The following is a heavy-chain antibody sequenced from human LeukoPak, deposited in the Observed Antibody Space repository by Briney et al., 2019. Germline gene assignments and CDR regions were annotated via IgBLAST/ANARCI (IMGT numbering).Heavy chain of an antibody. CDR2: MSYDGNNK. V-gene: IGHV3-30-3*01. CDR1: AFTFRIYA. CDR3: ARSYDSRASWSAFDI. J-gene: IGHJ3*02. Sequence: SLRRYFAAPAFTFRIYAPQWARHAPGKGLGWVAVMSYDGNNKFYADSVKGRFTISRDNSENTLYLQMNCLRAEDTAVYYCARSYDSRASWSAFDIWGQGTLVTVSS. D-gene: IGHD3-22*01.